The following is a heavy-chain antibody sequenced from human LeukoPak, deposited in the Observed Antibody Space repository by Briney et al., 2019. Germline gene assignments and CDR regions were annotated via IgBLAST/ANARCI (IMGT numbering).Heavy chain of an antibody. D-gene: IGHD5-18*01. CDR2: INHSGST. J-gene: IGHJ4*02. CDR3: ARRQRGSYGYAGYFDY. V-gene: IGHV4-34*01. Sequence: PSETLSLTCAVYGGSFSGYYWSWIRQPPGKGLEWIGEINHSGSTNYNPSLKSRVTISVDTSKNQFSLKLSSVTAADTAVYYCARRQRGSYGYAGYFDYWGQGTLVTVSS. CDR1: GGSFSGYY.